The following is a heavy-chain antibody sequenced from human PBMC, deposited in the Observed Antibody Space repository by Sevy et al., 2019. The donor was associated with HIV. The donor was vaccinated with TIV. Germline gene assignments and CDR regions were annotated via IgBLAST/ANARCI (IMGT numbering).Heavy chain of an antibody. V-gene: IGHV3-11*01. CDR2: ISSSGALV. D-gene: IGHD2-8*02. J-gene: IGHJ5*02. Sequence: GGSLRLSCAASGFTFSDYYMGWFRQAPGKGLEWVSYISSSGALVFYADSVEGRFTISRDNAKNSLFLQMNSPRAEDTAIYYCARAGDDYCTESDCNKNWFDPWGQGTLVTVSS. CDR3: ARAGDDYCTESDCNKNWFDP. CDR1: GFTFSDYY.